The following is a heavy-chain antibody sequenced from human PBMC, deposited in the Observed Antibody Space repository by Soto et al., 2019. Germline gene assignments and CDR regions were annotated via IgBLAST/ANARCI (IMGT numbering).Heavy chain of an antibody. CDR2: ISSSGSTI. V-gene: IGHV3-11*01. CDR1: GFTFSDYY. J-gene: IGHJ4*02. Sequence: PGGSLRLSCAASGFTFSDYYMSWIRQAPGKGLEWVSYISSSGSTIYYADSVKGRFTISRDNAKNSLYLQMNSLRAEDTAVYYCAREVSRSGSYYTNDDYWGQGTLVTVSS. D-gene: IGHD3-10*01. CDR3: AREVSRSGSYYTNDDY.